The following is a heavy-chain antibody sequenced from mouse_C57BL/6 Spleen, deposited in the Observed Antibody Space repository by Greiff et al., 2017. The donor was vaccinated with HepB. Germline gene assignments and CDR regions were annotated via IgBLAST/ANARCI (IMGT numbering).Heavy chain of an antibody. CDR1: GFSLTSYG. Sequence: VQVVESGPGLVQPSQSLSITCTVSGFSLTSYGVHWVRQSPGKGLEWLGVIWSGGSTDYNAAFISRLSISKDNSKSQVFFKINSLQADDTAIYYCAGQYGNYAMDYWGQGTSVTVSS. CDR2: IWSGGST. J-gene: IGHJ4*01. D-gene: IGHD2-1*01. V-gene: IGHV2-2*01. CDR3: AGQYGNYAMDY.